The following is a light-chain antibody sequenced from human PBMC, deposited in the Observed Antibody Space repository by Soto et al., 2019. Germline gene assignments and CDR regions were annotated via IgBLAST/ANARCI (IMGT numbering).Light chain of an antibody. Sequence: EIVLTQSPGTLSLSPGEGATLSCRASQRVTSNYVAWYQQKAGQAPRLLIYAASARATGIPDRFSGSGSGTDFALSISRLEPEDFGVYYCQQYGSSPLTFGGGTNMEI. CDR3: QQYGSSPLT. J-gene: IGKJ4*01. CDR1: QRVTSNY. CDR2: AAS. V-gene: IGKV3-20*01.